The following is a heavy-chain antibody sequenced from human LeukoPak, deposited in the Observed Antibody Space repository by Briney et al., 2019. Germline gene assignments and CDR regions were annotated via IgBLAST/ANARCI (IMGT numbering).Heavy chain of an antibody. J-gene: IGHJ6*02. CDR3: ARFGRGYSGYDSYYGMDV. V-gene: IGHV3-13*01. Sequence: GGSLRLSCAASGFTFSSYDMHWVRQATGKGLEWVSAIGTAGDTYYPGSVKGRFTISRENAKNSLYLQMNSLRAGDTAVYYCARFGRGYSGYDSYYGMDVWGQGTTVTVSS. D-gene: IGHD5-12*01. CDR2: IGTAGDT. CDR1: GFTFSSYD.